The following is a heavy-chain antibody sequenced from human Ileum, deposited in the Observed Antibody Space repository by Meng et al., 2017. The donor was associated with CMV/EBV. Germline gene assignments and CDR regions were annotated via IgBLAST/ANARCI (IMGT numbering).Heavy chain of an antibody. CDR2: IKQDGSEK. D-gene: IGHD2-2*01. CDR1: GSTSSSSW. CDR3: AREGCSSTSCYYYYSGMDV. V-gene: IGHV3-7*01. Sequence: SCAASGSTSSSSWMSWVRQAPGQGLEWVANIKQDGSEKYYADSVKGRFTISRDNAKNSLYLQMNSLRAEDTAVYYCAREGCSSTSCYYYYSGMDVWGQGTTVTVSS. J-gene: IGHJ6*02.